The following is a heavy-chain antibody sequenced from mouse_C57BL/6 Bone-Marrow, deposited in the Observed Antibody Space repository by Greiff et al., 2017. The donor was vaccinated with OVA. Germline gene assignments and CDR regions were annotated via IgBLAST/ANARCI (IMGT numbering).Heavy chain of an antibody. Sequence: EVMLVESGGDLVKPGGSLKLSCAASGFTFSSYGMSWVRQTPDKRLEWVATISSGGSYTYYPDSVKGRFTISRDNAKNTLYLQRSSLKSEDTAMYYGASTVVNWDFDVWGTGTTVTVSS. V-gene: IGHV5-6*02. D-gene: IGHD1-1*01. CDR1: GFTFSSYG. CDR3: ASTVVNWDFDV. CDR2: ISSGGSYT. J-gene: IGHJ1*03.